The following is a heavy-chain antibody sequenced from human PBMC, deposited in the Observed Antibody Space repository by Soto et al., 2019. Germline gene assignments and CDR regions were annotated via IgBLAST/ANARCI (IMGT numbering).Heavy chain of an antibody. Sequence: QVQLQESGPGLVKPSETLSLTCTVSGGSISSYYWSWIRQPPGKGLEWIGYIYYSGSTNYNPSLKSRVTISLDTSKNQFSLKLCSVTAAATAVYSGARPLFGWGIWFDPWGQGTLVTVSS. CDR1: GGSISSYY. J-gene: IGHJ5*02. V-gene: IGHV4-59*01. D-gene: IGHD3-10*02. CDR3: ARPLFGWGIWFDP. CDR2: IYYSGST.